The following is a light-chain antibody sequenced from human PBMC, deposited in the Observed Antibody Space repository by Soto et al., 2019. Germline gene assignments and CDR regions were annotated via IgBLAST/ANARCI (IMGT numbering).Light chain of an antibody. J-gene: IGLJ2*01. V-gene: IGLV3-1*01. CDR3: QAWDSSTGVV. CDR2: QDT. Sequence: SYELTQPPSVSVSPGQTASISCSGDKLGERFACWYQQKPGQSPVMVIYQDTKRPSGIPERFSGSNSGNTVTLTISGTQALDEADYYCQAWDSSTGVVFGGGTKLTVL. CDR1: KLGERF.